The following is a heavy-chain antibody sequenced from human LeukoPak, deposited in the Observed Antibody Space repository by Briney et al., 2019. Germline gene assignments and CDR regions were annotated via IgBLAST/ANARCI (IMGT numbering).Heavy chain of an antibody. J-gene: IGHJ4*02. D-gene: IGHD6-19*01. CDR2: IYYSGST. CDR3: ARGIGGSGDTLDY. Sequence: PSETLSLTCTVSGGSISSYYWSWIRQPPGKGLEWIGYIYYSGSTNYNPSLKSRVTISVDTSKNQFSLKLSSVTAADTAVYYCARGIGGSGDTLDYWGQGTLVTVSS. CDR1: GGSISSYY. V-gene: IGHV4-59*01.